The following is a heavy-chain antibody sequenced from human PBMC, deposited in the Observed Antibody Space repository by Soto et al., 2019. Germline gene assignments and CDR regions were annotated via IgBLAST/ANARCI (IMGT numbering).Heavy chain of an antibody. CDR3: ARSVRGHDAFDI. CDR2: INPDSGGT. D-gene: IGHD3-10*02. CDR1: GYTFTDYY. J-gene: IGHJ3*02. Sequence: ASVKVSCKASGYTFTDYYMHWVRQAPGQGLEWMGWINPDSGGTNYAQKFQGRVTMTGDTSISTAYLELSRLRSDDTAIYYCARSVRGHDAFDIWGQGTMVTVSS. V-gene: IGHV1-2*02.